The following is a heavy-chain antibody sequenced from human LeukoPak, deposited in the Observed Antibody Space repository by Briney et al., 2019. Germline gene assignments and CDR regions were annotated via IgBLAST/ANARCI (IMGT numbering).Heavy chain of an antibody. CDR3: ARDLYSSRTNDAIVI. J-gene: IGHJ3*02. CDR1: GGSFSGYY. Sequence: SETLSLTCAVYGGSFSGYYWSWIRQPPGKGLEWIGEINHSGSTNYNPSLKSRVTISVDTSKNQFSLKLSSVTAADTAVYYCARDLYSSRTNDAIVIWGQGTMVTVSS. V-gene: IGHV4-34*01. CDR2: INHSGST. D-gene: IGHD6-13*01.